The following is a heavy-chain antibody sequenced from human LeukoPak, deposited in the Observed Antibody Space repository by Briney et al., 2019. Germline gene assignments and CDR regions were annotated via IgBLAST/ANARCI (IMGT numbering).Heavy chain of an antibody. CDR2: ISVLNGNT. J-gene: IGHJ4*02. CDR3: ARVYKGIAAAGTYDY. CDR1: GYTFTSYG. Sequence: ASVKVSCKASGYTFTSYGISWVRQAPGQGLEWMGWISVLNGNTNYAQKLQGRVTMTTDTSTSTAYMELRSLRSDDTAVYYCARVYKGIAAAGTYDYWGQGTLVTVSS. D-gene: IGHD6-13*01. V-gene: IGHV1-18*01.